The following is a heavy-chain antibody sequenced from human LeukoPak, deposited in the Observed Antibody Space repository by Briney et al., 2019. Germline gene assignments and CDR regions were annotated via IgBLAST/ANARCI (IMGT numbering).Heavy chain of an antibody. CDR2: ISAYNGNT. CDR1: GYTFTTYG. D-gene: IGHD4-17*01. CDR3: ARLGAPHLYGRGY. V-gene: IGHV1-18*01. Sequence: ASVKVSCKASGYTFTTYGISWVRQAPGQGLEWMGWISAYNGNTNYEQKFQGRVTITADKSTSTAYMELSSLRSEDTAVYYCARLGAPHLYGRGYWGQGTLVTVSS. J-gene: IGHJ4*02.